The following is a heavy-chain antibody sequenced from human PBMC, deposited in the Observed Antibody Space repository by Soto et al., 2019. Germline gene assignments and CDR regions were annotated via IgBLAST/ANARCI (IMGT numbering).Heavy chain of an antibody. CDR1: GYTLTELS. J-gene: IGHJ4*02. CDR2: FDPEDGET. D-gene: IGHD3-22*01. V-gene: IGHV1-24*01. CDR3: ATGRGYYDSSGYYLDD. Sequence: ASVKVSCKVSGYTLTELSMHWVRQAPGKGLEWMGGFDPEDGETIYAQKFQGRVTMTEDTSTGTAYMELSSLRSEDTAVYYCATGRGYYDSSGYYLDDWGQGTLVTVSS.